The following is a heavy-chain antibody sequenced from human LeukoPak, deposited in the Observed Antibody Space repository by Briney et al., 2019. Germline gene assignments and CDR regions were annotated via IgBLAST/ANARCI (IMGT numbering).Heavy chain of an antibody. CDR3: AKSGIIAARKQNWFDP. CDR1: GFSFSSFA. CDR2: ISNDGGST. V-gene: IGHV3-23*01. Sequence: GGSLRLSCAASGFSFSSFAMTWVRQAPGKGLEWVSIISNDGGSTYYADSVKGRFIISRDNSKNTLYLQMNSLTAEDTAVYYCAKSGIIAARKQNWFDPWGQGTLVTVSS. J-gene: IGHJ5*02. D-gene: IGHD6-6*01.